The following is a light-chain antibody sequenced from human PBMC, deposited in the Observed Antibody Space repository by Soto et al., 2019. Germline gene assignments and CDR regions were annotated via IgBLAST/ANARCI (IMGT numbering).Light chain of an antibody. CDR1: QGISSY. Sequence: AIRMTQSPSSFSASTGDRVTITCRASQGISSYLSWYQHKPGKAPKLLIYAASTLQSGVPSRFSGSGSGTDFTLTISCLQSEDFATYYCQQYCSYPRTFGQGTKVEIK. CDR2: AAS. V-gene: IGKV1-8*01. J-gene: IGKJ1*01. CDR3: QQYCSYPRT.